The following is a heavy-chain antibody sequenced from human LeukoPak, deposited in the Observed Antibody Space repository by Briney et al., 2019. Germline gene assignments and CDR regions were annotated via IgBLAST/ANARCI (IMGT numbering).Heavy chain of an antibody. CDR1: GVTFSSYW. CDR2: IKEDGSEK. Sequence: PGGSLRLSCAASGVTFSSYWMSWVRQAPGKGLEWVANIKEDGSEKYYVDSVKGRFTISRDNAKNSVYLQLSSLRAEDTAVYYCARGRFNYDSTGYSSFYYWGQGTLVTVSS. CDR3: ARGRFNYDSTGYSSFYY. D-gene: IGHD3-22*01. V-gene: IGHV3-7*01. J-gene: IGHJ4*02.